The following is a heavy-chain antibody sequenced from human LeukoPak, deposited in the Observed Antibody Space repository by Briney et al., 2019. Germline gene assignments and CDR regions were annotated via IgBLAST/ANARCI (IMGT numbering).Heavy chain of an antibody. CDR2: ISSSSSYI. CDR1: GYTFSSYS. D-gene: IGHD4-17*01. CDR3: ASSDGDYELSYYYYYGMDV. J-gene: IGHJ6*02. Sequence: KPGGSLRLSCADSGYTFSSYSMNWVRQAPGKGLEWVSSISSSSSYIYYADSVKGRFTISRDNAKNSLYLQMNSLRAEDTAVYYCASSDGDYELSYYYYYGMDVWGQGTTVTVSS. V-gene: IGHV3-21*01.